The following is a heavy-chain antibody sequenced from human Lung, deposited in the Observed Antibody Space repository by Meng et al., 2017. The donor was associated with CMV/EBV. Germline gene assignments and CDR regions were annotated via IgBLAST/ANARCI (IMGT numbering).Heavy chain of an antibody. J-gene: IGHJ4*02. CDR2: ISYDGSNK. Sequence: SLKISCAASGFTFSSYAMHWVRQAPGKGLEWVAVISYDGSNKYYADSVKGRFTISRDNSKNTLYLQMNSLRAEDTAVYYCAREMLVVPAATLAYWGQGXLVTVSS. CDR1: GFTFSSYA. V-gene: IGHV3-30*04. D-gene: IGHD2-2*01. CDR3: AREMLVVPAATLAY.